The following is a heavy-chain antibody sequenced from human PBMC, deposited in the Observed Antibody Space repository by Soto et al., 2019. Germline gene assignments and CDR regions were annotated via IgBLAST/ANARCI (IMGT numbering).Heavy chain of an antibody. Sequence: GGSLRLSCAASGFTLSSYAMHWVRQAPGKGLEWVAIISYDGSNKYYAGSVKGRFSISRDNSKNTLYLQMSSPRPEDTALYYCARTGAEHDTSPLHYYGLDVWGQGTTVTVSS. J-gene: IGHJ6*02. CDR3: ARTGAEHDTSPLHYYGLDV. CDR1: GFTLSSYA. V-gene: IGHV3-30-3*01. D-gene: IGHD1-26*01. CDR2: ISYDGSNK.